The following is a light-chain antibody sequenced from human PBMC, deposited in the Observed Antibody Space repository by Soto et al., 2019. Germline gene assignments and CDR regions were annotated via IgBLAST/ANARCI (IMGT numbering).Light chain of an antibody. J-gene: IGKJ5*01. CDR1: QGISTN. CDR3: LQANRVPLS. CDR2: AAS. Sequence: DIQMTQSPSSVSASVGDRVTITCRASQGISTNLAWYQQKPGKAPKLLIYAASTLQSGVPPRFTGSGSGTDFTLTIISLQPEDFAIYYCLQANRVPLSFGQGTRLEIK. V-gene: IGKV1-12*01.